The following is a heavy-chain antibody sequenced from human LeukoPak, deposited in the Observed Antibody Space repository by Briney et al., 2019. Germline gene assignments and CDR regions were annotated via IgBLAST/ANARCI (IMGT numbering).Heavy chain of an antibody. V-gene: IGHV3-23*01. J-gene: IGHJ5*02. CDR1: GFTFSNYA. D-gene: IGHD1-26*01. Sequence: GGSLRLSCAASGFTFSNYAMSWVRQGPGKGLEWVSEISGSGGSTYYADSVKGRFIISRDSTKNTLYLQMNRLRGDDTAVYYCAIRDSGTAAWGFDPWGQGTLVTVSS. CDR3: AIRDSGTAAWGFDP. CDR2: ISGSGGST.